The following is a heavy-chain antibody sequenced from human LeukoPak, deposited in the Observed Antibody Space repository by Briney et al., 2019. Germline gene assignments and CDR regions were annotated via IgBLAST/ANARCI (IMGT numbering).Heavy chain of an antibody. CDR3: AKTGRDIVVVPAATPYYYYYGMDV. J-gene: IGHJ6*02. V-gene: IGHV3-23*01. CDR1: GFTFSSYA. Sequence: GGSLRLSCAASGFTFSSYAMSWVRQAPGKGLEWVSAISGSGGSTYYADSVKGRFTISRDNSKNTLYLRMNSLRAEDTAVYYCAKTGRDIVVVPAATPYYYYYGMDVWGQGTTVTVSS. CDR2: ISGSGGST. D-gene: IGHD2-2*02.